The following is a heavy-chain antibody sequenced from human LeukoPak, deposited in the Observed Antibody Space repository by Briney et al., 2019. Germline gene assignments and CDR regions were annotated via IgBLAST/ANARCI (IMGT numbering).Heavy chain of an antibody. CDR1: GFTFSNYE. V-gene: IGHV3-48*03. D-gene: IGHD6-6*01. CDR3: AKDKRSSGRGLFDY. Sequence: GGSLRLSCAASGFTFSNYEMNWVRQAPGKGLEWVSYISSSGSTIYYADSVKGRFTISRDNAKNSLYLQMNSLRAEDTALYYCAKDKRSSGRGLFDYWGQGTLVTVSS. J-gene: IGHJ4*02. CDR2: ISSSGSTI.